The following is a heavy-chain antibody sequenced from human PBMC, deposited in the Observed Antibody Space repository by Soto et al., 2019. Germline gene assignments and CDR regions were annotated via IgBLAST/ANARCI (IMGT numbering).Heavy chain of an antibody. CDR1: GFTFSSYS. CDR2: ISSSSSTI. V-gene: IGHV3-48*02. J-gene: IGHJ6*02. CDR3: ARDFGDIVVVPAADSEGYYYYYGMAV. D-gene: IGHD2-2*01. Sequence: EVQLVESGGGLVQPGGSLRLSCAASGFTFSSYSMNWVRQAPGKGLEWVSYISSSSSTIYYADSVKGRFTISRDNAKNSLYLQMNSLRDEDTAVYYCARDFGDIVVVPAADSEGYYYYYGMAVWGQGTTVTVSS.